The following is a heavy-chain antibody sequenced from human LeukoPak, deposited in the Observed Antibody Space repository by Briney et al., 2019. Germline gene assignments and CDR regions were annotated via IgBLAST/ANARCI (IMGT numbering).Heavy chain of an antibody. D-gene: IGHD4-17*01. J-gene: IGHJ4*02. CDR1: GDSVNSGPLY. CDR3: ARGPAPHRSGDDPPDY. Sequence: KASETLSLTCTVSGDSVNSGPLYWNWIRQPAGKGLEWIGGIYTSGITNYNPSLKSRVSISLDTSKNQVSLKLTSVAAADTAVHYCARGPAPHRSGDDPPDYWGQGTLVTVSA. V-gene: IGHV4-61*02. CDR2: IYTSGIT.